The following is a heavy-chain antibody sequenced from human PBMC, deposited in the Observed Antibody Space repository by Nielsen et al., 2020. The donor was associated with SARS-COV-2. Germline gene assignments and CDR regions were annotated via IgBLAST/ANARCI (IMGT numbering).Heavy chain of an antibody. J-gene: IGHJ3*02. D-gene: IGHD4/OR15-4a*01. Sequence: GESLKISCAASGFNTHAMDWVRQAPGKGLEWVSGISGRGHKSFYADSVKGRFTISRDNSKNTVYLQMHSLRAEDTALYYCAKENFESTDYGEDAFDIWGQGTLVTVSS. CDR3: AKENFESTDYGEDAFDI. V-gene: IGHV3-23*01. CDR2: ISGRGHKS. CDR1: GFNTHA.